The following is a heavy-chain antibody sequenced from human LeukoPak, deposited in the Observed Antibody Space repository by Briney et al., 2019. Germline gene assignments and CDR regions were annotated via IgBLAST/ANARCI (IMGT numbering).Heavy chain of an antibody. CDR2: INPNSGGT. Sequence: ASVTVSCKASGYTFTGYDIHWVRQAPGQGLGLMGWINPNSGGTNYAQRFQGRVTMTRDTSISTASMELSGLRSDDTAVYFCARSDEDDNNDYWGQGTLVTVSS. CDR1: GYTFTGYD. CDR3: ARSDEDDNNDY. D-gene: IGHD3-9*01. J-gene: IGHJ4*02. V-gene: IGHV1-2*02.